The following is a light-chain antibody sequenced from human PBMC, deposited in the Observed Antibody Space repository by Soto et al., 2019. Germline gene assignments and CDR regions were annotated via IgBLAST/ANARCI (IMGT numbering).Light chain of an antibody. V-gene: IGKV3-20*01. CDR1: QRVTSSY. CDR2: GAS. CDR3: QQYGSPPVS. Sequence: EGELTKSPCTLSHSTEERATLSCRASQRVTSSYLAGYQQKLGQAPRLLISGASSRATGIPDRFSGSGSGTDFTLTIISLEPEDFTVYYCQQYGSPPVSFGGLTKVDIK. J-gene: IGKJ4*01.